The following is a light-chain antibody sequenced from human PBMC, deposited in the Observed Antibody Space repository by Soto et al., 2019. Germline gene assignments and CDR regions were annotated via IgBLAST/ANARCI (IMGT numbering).Light chain of an antibody. CDR2: GAS. J-gene: IGKJ2*01. CDR1: QSVSSNY. V-gene: IGKV3-20*01. CDR3: QQYGRPPMFT. Sequence: EIVLTQSPGTLSLSPGERATLSCRASQSVSSNYLAWYQQKPGQAPRLLIYGASRGAAGIPDRFSGSGSGTCITLTIDRLEPEEFAVYICQQYGRPPMFTFGPGTKLEIK.